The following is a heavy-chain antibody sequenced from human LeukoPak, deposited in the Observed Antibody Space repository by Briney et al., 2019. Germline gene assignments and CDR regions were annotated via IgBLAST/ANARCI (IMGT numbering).Heavy chain of an antibody. CDR2: INWNGDST. D-gene: IGHD2-2*01. V-gene: IGHV3-20*04. Sequence: GGSLRLSCAASGFTFDDYGMSWVRQAPGKGLEWVSGINWNGDSTGYADSVKGRFTISRDNAKNSLYLQMNSLRAEDTAVYYCAREYQLLRPYYFDYWGQGTLVTVSS. CDR1: GFTFDDYG. CDR3: AREYQLLRPYYFDY. J-gene: IGHJ4*02.